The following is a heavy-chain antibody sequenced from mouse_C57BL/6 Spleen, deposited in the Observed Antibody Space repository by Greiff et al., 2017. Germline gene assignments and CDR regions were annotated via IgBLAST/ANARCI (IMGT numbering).Heavy chain of an antibody. CDR3: ARGGGTGTVDY. CDR2: IDPSDSYT. J-gene: IGHJ2*01. CDR1: GYTFTSYW. Sequence: QVQLKQPGAELVKPGASVKLSCKASGYTFTSYWMQWVKQRPGQGLEWIGEIDPSDSYTNYNQKFKGKATLTVDTSSSTAYMQLSSLTSEDTAVYYGARGGGTGTVDYWGQGTTLTVSS. D-gene: IGHD4-1*01. V-gene: IGHV1-50*01.